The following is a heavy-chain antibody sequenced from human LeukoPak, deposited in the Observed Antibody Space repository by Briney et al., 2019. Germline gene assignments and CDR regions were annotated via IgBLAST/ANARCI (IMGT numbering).Heavy chain of an antibody. V-gene: IGHV1-69*13. CDR2: IIPIFGTA. J-gene: IGHJ4*02. D-gene: IGHD3-9*01. CDR1: GGTFSSYA. Sequence: SVKVSCKASGGTFSSYAISWVRQAPGQGLEWMGGIIPIFGTANYAQKFQGRVTITADESTSTAYMELSNLRSEDTAVYYCAMARGLRYFDWLGIDYWGQGTLVTVSS. CDR3: AMARGLRYFDWLGIDY.